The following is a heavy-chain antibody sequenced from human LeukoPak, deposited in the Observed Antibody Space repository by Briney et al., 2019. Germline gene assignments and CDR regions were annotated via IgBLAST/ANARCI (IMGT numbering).Heavy chain of an antibody. D-gene: IGHD3-22*01. V-gene: IGHV1-46*01. CDR3: ARYYYDSSGVGDCFDP. Sequence: GASVKVSCKASGYTFTSYYMHAVRQAPGQGLEWMGIINPSGGSTSYAQKFQGRVTMTRDTSTSTVYMELSSLRSEDTAVYYCARYYYDSSGVGDCFDPWGQGTLVTVSS. J-gene: IGHJ5*02. CDR1: GYTFTSYY. CDR2: INPSGGST.